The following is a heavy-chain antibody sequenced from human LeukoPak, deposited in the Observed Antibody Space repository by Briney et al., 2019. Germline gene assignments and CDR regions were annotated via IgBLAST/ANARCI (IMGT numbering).Heavy chain of an antibody. V-gene: IGHV4-39*01. CDR1: GGSISSSSYY. CDR3: TRWDPLGSKSGGDY. CDR2: IYYSGST. D-gene: IGHD1-26*01. Sequence: SETLSLTCTVSGGSISSSSYYWGWIRQPPGKGLEWIGSIYYSGSTYYNPSLKSRVTISVDTSKNQFSLKLSSVTAADTAVYYCTRWDPLGSKSGGDYWGQGTLVTVSS. J-gene: IGHJ4*02.